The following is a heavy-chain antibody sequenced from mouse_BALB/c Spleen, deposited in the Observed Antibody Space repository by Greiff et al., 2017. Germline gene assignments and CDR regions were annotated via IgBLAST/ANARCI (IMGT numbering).Heavy chain of an antibody. CDR3: ARSYYYGRLYYAMDY. CDR1: GFSLSTSGMG. CDR2: IYWDDDK. V-gene: IGHV8-12*01. D-gene: IGHD1-1*01. Sequence: QVTLKESGPGILQPSQTLSLTCSFSGFSLSTSGMGVSWIRQPSGKGLEWLAHIYWDDDKRYNPSLKSRLTISKDTSRNQVFLKITSVDTADTATYYCARSYYYGRLYYAMDYWGQGTSVTVSS. J-gene: IGHJ4*01.